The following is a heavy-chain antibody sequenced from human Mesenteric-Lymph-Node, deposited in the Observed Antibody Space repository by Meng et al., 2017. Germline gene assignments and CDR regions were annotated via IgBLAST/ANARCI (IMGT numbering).Heavy chain of an antibody. J-gene: IGHJ4*02. CDR3: GTLKYTSGFYGPAY. D-gene: IGHD6-19*01. CDR2: ISTNTGNP. V-gene: IGHV7-4-1*02. CDR1: GYTFTRYP. Sequence: QVQLGQSWSEVKKPGASVKVFCKASGYTFTRYPMNWVRQAPGKGIEWMGWISTNTGNPTYAQGFTGRFVFSVDTSVSTAYLQISSLKAEDTAVYYCGTLKYTSGFYGPAYWGQGALVTVSS.